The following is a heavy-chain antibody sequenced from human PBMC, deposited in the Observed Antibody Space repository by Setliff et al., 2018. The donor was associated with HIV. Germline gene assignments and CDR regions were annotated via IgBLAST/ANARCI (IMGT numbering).Heavy chain of an antibody. Sequence: GASVKVSCKTSGYTFTSYDINWVRQATGQGLEWMGWISGYNVGHTKYAQKFQGRLTVTTDTSTNTTYMDLRSLTSDDTAVYYCARFEVTTVTTRDYWGQGTLVTVS. CDR3: ARFEVTTVTTRDY. J-gene: IGHJ4*02. CDR1: GYTFTSYD. CDR2: ISGYNVGHT. V-gene: IGHV1-18*01. D-gene: IGHD4-17*01.